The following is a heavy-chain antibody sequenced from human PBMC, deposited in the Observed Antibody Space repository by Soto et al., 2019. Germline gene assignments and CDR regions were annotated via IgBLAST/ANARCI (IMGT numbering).Heavy chain of an antibody. CDR1: GYTSTSYG. Sequence: SVKVPCKAPGYTSTSYGITWVRQAPGQGLEWMGWISAYSGDTNYAQKFQGRVTMTTDTSTSTAYMELRSLRSDDTAVYFCARLGPPGGWGAFDIWGQGTMVTVSS. CDR3: ARLGPPGGWGAFDI. V-gene: IGHV1-18*04. D-gene: IGHD6-19*01. CDR2: ISAYSGDT. J-gene: IGHJ3*02.